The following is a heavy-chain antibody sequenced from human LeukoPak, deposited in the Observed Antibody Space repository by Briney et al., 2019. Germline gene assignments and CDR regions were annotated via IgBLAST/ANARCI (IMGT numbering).Heavy chain of an antibody. CDR3: ARDLRYDSSGYYSY. CDR1: GFTFSSYS. Sequence: TGGSLRLSCAASGFTFSSYSMNWVRQAPGKGLEWVSSISSSSSYIYYADSVKGRFTISRDNAKNSLYLRMNSLRAEDTAVYYCARDLRYDSSGYYSYWGQGTLVTVSS. J-gene: IGHJ4*02. V-gene: IGHV3-21*01. CDR2: ISSSSSYI. D-gene: IGHD3-22*01.